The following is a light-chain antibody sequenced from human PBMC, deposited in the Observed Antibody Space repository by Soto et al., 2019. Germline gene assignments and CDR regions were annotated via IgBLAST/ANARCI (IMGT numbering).Light chain of an antibody. CDR2: AAS. V-gene: IGKV1-39*01. Sequence: DIQMTQSPSSLSASVGDRVTITCRASQSISSYLNWYQQKPGKAPKLLIYAASSLQSGVPSRFSRSGSLTYVTLTSSSLQPEDFATDYCQQSYSTPTFGQGTKLEIK. CDR3: QQSYSTPT. J-gene: IGKJ2*01. CDR1: QSISSY.